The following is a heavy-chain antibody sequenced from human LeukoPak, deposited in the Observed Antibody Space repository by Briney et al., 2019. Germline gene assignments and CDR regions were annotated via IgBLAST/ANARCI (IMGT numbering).Heavy chain of an antibody. CDR3: ARGRGYDGVDY. CDR1: GFTFSDYY. Sequence: GGSLRLSCAASGFTFSDYYMSWIRQAPGKGMGLASYISSSGSTIYYADSVKGRFTISRDNAKNSLYLQMNSLRAEDTAVYYCARGRGYDGVDYWGQGTLVTVSS. D-gene: IGHD5-12*01. CDR2: ISSSGSTI. J-gene: IGHJ4*02. V-gene: IGHV3-11*01.